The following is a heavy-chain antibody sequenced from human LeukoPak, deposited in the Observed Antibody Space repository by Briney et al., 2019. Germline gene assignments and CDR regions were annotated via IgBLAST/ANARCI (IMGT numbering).Heavy chain of an antibody. Sequence: ASVKVSCKASGYTFTGYYMHWVRQAPGQGLEWMGRINPNSGGTNYAQKFQGRVTMTRDTSISTAYLQWSSLKASDTAMYYCARHQWLESDYYYYMDVWGKGTTVTVSS. CDR3: ARHQWLESDYYYYMDV. CDR1: GYTFTGYY. V-gene: IGHV1-2*06. J-gene: IGHJ6*03. D-gene: IGHD6-19*01. CDR2: INPNSGGT.